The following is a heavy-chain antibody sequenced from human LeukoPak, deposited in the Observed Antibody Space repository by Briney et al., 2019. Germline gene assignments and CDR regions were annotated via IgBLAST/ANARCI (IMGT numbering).Heavy chain of an antibody. V-gene: IGHV3-20*04. CDR3: AREGEKTYYDFWTTYYIGY. J-gene: IGHJ4*02. D-gene: IGHD3-3*01. Sequence: GGSLRLSCAASGFTFGDYGMTWVRQAPGKGLEWVASINWNGGKTVYADSVKGRFTISRNNAKNSLYLQLNSLRAEDTALYYCAREGEKTYYDFWTTYYIGYWGQGTLVTVSS. CDR1: GFTFGDYG. CDR2: INWNGGKT.